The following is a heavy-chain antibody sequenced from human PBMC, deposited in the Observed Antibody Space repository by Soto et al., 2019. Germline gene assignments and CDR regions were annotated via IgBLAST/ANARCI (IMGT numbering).Heavy chain of an antibody. CDR2: INHSGRV. Sequence: NPSETLSLTCAVYGGSFSGHSWTWIRQSPGKGLEWIGDINHSGRVNYSPSLKSRVTISLDTSKNQFSLTLSAVTAADTAMYYCSTRAYDTNGYYQFDPWGQGTLVTVSS. J-gene: IGHJ5*01. V-gene: IGHV4-34*01. D-gene: IGHD3-22*01. CDR3: STRAYDTNGYYQFDP. CDR1: GGSFSGHS.